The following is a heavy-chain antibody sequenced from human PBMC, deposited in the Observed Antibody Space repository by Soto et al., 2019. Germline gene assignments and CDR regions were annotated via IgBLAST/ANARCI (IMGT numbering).Heavy chain of an antibody. V-gene: IGHV3-23*01. D-gene: IGHD2-21*02. CDR2: ISGSGGST. J-gene: IGHJ4*02. CDR1: GFTFSSDT. CDR3: AKDIAYCGGDCYTLDY. Sequence: GGSLRLSCAASGFTFSSDTMSWVRQAPGKGLEWVSAISGSGGSTYYADSVKGRFTISRDNSKNTLYLQMNSLRAEDTAVYYCAKDIAYCGGDCYTLDYWGQGTLVTVSS.